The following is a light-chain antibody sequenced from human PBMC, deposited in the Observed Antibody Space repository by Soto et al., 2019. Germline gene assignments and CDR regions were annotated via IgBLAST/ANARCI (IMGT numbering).Light chain of an antibody. CDR3: LLYYSGAPGVV. J-gene: IGLJ2*01. CDR2: DTR. Sequence: QAVLTQDPSLTLSPGGTVTLTCVSSTGAVTGGHYPYWFQQKPGQAPTTLIYDTRNRHSWTPARFSGSLLGGKAALTLSGAQPEDEAEYYCLLYYSGAPGVVFGGGTQLTVL. V-gene: IGLV7-46*01. CDR1: TGAVTGGHY.